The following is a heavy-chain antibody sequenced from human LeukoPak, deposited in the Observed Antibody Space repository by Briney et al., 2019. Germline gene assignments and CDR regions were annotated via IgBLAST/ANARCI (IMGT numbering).Heavy chain of an antibody. CDR2: TSSSDAGT. J-gene: IGHJ4*02. V-gene: IGHV3-23*01. D-gene: IGHD2-21*01. CDR1: GFTFSSRDW. Sequence: GGSLRLSCVASGFTFSSRDWMTWVRQAPGKGLEWVAATSSSDAGTYHADSVRGRFTISRDNSKNTLYLQMNSLRAEDAAVYFCAKAPVTSCRGAYCYPFDSWGQGTLVTVSS. CDR3: AKAPVTSCRGAYCYPFDS.